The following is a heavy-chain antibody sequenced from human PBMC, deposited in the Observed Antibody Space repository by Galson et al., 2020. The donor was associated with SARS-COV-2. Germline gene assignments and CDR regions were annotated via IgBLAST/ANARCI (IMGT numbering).Heavy chain of an antibody. CDR1: GGSFSGYY. V-gene: IGHV4-34*01. D-gene: IGHD3-22*01. CDR3: ARHYYYDASGYFPSYNYAMDV. J-gene: IGHJ6*02. CDR2: INHSGET. Sequence: SQASETLSLTCGLYGGSFSGYYWSWVRQTPGEGLEWIGEINHSGETKYNPSLKSRVTISLGPSENQFSLSVSSVTAADTAVYYCARHYYYDASGYFPSYNYAMDVWGQGTTVTVSS.